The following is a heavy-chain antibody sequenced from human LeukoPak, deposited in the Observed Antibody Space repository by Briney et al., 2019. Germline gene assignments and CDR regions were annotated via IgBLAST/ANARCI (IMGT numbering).Heavy chain of an antibody. CDR3: ARDYSGWYYY. CDR1: GFTFSSYR. V-gene: IGHV3-7*04. CDR2: IKQEGSEK. J-gene: IGHJ4*02. D-gene: IGHD6-19*01. Sequence: PGGSLRLSCAVSGFTFSSYRMSWVRQAPGKGLEWVANIKQEGSEKYYLDSVKGRFTISRDNTKNSLYLQMNSLRAEDTAVYYCARDYSGWYYYWGQGTLVTVSS.